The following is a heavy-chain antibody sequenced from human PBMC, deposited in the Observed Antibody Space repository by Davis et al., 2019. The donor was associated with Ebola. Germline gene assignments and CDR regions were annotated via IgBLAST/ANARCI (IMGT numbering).Heavy chain of an antibody. J-gene: IGHJ4*02. D-gene: IGHD1-1*01. CDR2: IWYDGSKK. Sequence: PGGSLRLSCAASGFTFSSYGMHWVRQAPGKGLEWVAVIWYDGSKKYYAHSVKGRFTISRDNSKNTLYLQMNSLRAEDRAVYYCARDSDWNYDYWGQGTLVTVSS. CDR1: GFTFSSYG. V-gene: IGHV3-33*08. CDR3: ARDSDWNYDY.